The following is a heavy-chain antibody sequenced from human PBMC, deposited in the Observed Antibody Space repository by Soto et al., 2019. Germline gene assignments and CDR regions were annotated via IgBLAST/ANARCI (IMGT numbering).Heavy chain of an antibody. J-gene: IGHJ6*03. CDR3: ARISVASRYMDV. CDR1: GGSISSSSYY. Sequence: QLQLEESGPGLVKPSETLSLTCTVSGGSISSSSYYWGWIRQSPGKGLEWIGSFYYSGSTYYSPSLRSRVTISGDTSRKQISLRLSSVTAADTAVYXCARISVASRYMDVWGKGTTVTVSS. V-gene: IGHV4-39*01. CDR2: FYYSGST. D-gene: IGHD5-12*01.